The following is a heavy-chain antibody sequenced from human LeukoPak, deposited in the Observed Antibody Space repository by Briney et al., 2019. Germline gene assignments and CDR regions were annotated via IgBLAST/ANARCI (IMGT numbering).Heavy chain of an antibody. V-gene: IGHV3-23*01. D-gene: IGHD1-26*01. J-gene: IGHJ2*01. CDR2: ISGSGGST. CDR1: GFTFSSYG. CDR3: AKRAMWDLYWYFDL. Sequence: PGGSPRLSCAASGFTFSSYGMSWVRRAPGKGLEWVSAISGSGGSTYYADSVKGRFTISRDNSKNTLYLQMNSLRAEDTAVYYCAKRAMWDLYWYFDLWGRGTLVTVSS.